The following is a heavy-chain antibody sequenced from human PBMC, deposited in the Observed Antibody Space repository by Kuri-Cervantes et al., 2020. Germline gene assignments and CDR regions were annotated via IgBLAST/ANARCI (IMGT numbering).Heavy chain of an antibody. CDR2: IYYTGST. Sequence: GSLRLSCTVSGGSINNHYWSWIRQPPGKGLEWIGYIYYTGSTGYNPSLKSRVSMSVDTSRNQFSLKLSSVTAADTAVYYCARDRGVVVPAARYYYYYGMDVWGQGTTVTVSS. CDR1: GGSINNHY. D-gene: IGHD2-2*01. V-gene: IGHV4-59*11. CDR3: ARDRGVVVPAARYYYYYGMDV. J-gene: IGHJ6*02.